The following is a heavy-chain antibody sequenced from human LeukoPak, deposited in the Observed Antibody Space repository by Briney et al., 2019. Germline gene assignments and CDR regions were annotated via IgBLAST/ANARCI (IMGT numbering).Heavy chain of an antibody. J-gene: IGHJ4*02. D-gene: IGHD6-13*01. CDR2: ISYDGNNK. CDR1: GFTFSSYG. CDR3: VKDLSLLAADYYFDY. V-gene: IGHV3-30*18. Sequence: GGSLRLSCAVSGFTFSSYGMHWVRQAPGKGLEWVAVISYDGNNKYYADSVKGRFTISRDSSKSTLYLQMNSLRAEDSAVYFCVKDLSLLAADYYFDYWGQGTLVTVSS.